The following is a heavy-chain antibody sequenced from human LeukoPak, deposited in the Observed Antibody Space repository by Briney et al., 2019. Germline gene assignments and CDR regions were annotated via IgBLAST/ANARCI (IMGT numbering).Heavy chain of an antibody. D-gene: IGHD4/OR15-4a*01. V-gene: IGHV3-48*04. J-gene: IGHJ4*02. CDR1: GFTFSHCG. Sequence: GGSLRLSCAASGFTFSHCGMNWVRQAPGKGLEWISYISSSSDTIYYADSVKGRFTISRDNAKNSMYLQMNSLRAEDTAVYYCARDYLYGGNYICDYWGQGTRVTVSS. CDR3: ARDYLYGGNYICDY. CDR2: ISSSSDTI.